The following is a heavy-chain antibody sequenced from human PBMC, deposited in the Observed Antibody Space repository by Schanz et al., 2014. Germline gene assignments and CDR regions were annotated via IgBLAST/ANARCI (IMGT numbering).Heavy chain of an antibody. V-gene: IGHV1-8*01. Sequence: QVQLVQSGAEAKKPGASVKVSCKASGYPFTCYDINWVRQATGQGLEWMGWMNSKTGNTGYAQRFQGRVTMTRNTSMTTASLEVNSLRSGETGVYYCAKGGTFARWGQGTLVTVSS. CDR2: MNSKTGNT. J-gene: IGHJ4*02. CDR3: AKGGTFAR. D-gene: IGHD3-16*01. CDR1: GYPFTCYD.